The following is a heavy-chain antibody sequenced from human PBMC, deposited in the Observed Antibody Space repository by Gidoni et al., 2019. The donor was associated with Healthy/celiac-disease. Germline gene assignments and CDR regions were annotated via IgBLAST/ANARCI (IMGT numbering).Heavy chain of an antibody. CDR2: ISSSSSYI. Sequence: EVQLLESGGGLVKPVGSLSLSCAASGFTFSSYSMNWVRQAPGKGVEWVSSISSSSSYIYYADSVKGRFTISRDNAKNSLYLQMNSLRAEDTAVYSCARESIRSFDYWGQGTLVTVSS. J-gene: IGHJ4*02. CDR3: ARESIRSFDY. D-gene: IGHD6-6*01. CDR1: GFTFSSYS. V-gene: IGHV3-21*01.